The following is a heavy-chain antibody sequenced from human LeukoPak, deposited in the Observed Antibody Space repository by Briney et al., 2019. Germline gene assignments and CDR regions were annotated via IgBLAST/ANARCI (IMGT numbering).Heavy chain of an antibody. V-gene: IGHV1-8*01. CDR2: MNPNSGNT. CDR1: GYTFTSYD. D-gene: IGHD2-2*01. Sequence: ASVKVSCKASGYTFTSYDINWVRQATGQGLEWMGWMNPNSGNTGYAQKFQGRVTMTRNTSISTAYMELSSLRSEDTAVYYCASGGGPYCSSTSCYALLGYWGQGTLVTVSS. J-gene: IGHJ4*02. CDR3: ASGGGPYCSSTSCYALLGY.